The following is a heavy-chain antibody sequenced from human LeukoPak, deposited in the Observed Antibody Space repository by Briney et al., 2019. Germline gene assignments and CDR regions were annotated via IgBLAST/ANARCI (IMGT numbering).Heavy chain of an antibody. CDR3: ARAPTHCSSTSCYADGAFDI. CDR1: GYTFTSYA. CDR2: INAGNGNT. V-gene: IGHV1-3*01. Sequence: ASVKASCKASGYTFTSYAMHWVRQAPGQRLEWMGWINAGNGNTKYSQKFQGRVTITRDTSASTAYMELSSLRSEDTAVYYCARAPTHCSSTSCYADGAFDIWGQGTMVTVSS. J-gene: IGHJ3*02. D-gene: IGHD2-2*01.